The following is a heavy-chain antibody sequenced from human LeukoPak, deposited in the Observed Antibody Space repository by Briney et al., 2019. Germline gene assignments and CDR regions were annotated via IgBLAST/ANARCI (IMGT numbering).Heavy chain of an antibody. D-gene: IGHD5-18*01. CDR2: INPNSGGT. CDR3: ARDSFPGGYSYGDDY. V-gene: IGHV1-2*06. Sequence: SVKVSCKASGYTFTGYYMLWVRQAPGQGLEWMGRINPNSGGTNYAQKFQGRVTMTRDTSISTAYMELSRLRSDDTAVYYCARDSFPGGYSYGDDYWGQGTLVTVSS. J-gene: IGHJ4*02. CDR1: GYTFTGYY.